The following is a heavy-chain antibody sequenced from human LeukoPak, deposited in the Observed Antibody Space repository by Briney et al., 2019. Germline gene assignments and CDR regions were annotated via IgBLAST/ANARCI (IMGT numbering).Heavy chain of an antibody. J-gene: IGHJ4*02. CDR2: ICGSGDNT. CDR3: AKGDDILTGYLSYFDY. V-gene: IGHV3-23*01. D-gene: IGHD3-9*01. CDR1: GFTFRPYA. Sequence: GGSLRLSCAASGFTFRPYAMNWVRQAPGEGLEWVSGICGSGDNTYYADSVKGRFTISRDNSKNTLYLQMNSLRAEDTAVYYCAKGDDILTGYLSYFDYWGQGTLVTVSS.